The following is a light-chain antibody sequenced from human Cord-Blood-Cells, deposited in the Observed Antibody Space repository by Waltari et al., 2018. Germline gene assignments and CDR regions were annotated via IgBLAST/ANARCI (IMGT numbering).Light chain of an antibody. J-gene: IGKJ2*01. Sequence: AIRMTQSPSSFSASTGDRVTIPCRASQGISSYLAWYQQKPGKAPKLLIDAASTLQSGVPSRFSGSGSGTDFTLTISCLQSEDFATYYCQQYYSYPYTFGQGTKLEIK. CDR3: QQYYSYPYT. CDR2: AAS. V-gene: IGKV1-8*01. CDR1: QGISSY.